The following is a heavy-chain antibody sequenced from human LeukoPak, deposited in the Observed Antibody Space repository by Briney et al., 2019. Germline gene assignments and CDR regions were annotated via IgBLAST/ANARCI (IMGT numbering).Heavy chain of an antibody. CDR2: ITGGGGTT. D-gene: IGHD2-15*01. Sequence: GGSLRLSCAASGFTFSSYAMTWVRRPPGKGLEWVSTITGGGGTTSYADSVKGRFTISRDNSKNTLHLQMNSLIPDDTAVYFCAKGVVVVAARRFFDLWGRGTLVTVSS. V-gene: IGHV3-23*01. CDR1: GFTFSSYA. CDR3: AKGVVVVAARRFFDL. J-gene: IGHJ2*01.